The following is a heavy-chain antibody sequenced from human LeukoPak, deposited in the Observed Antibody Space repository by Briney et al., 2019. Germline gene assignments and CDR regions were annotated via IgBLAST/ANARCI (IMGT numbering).Heavy chain of an antibody. Sequence: GGSLRLSCAASGFTFSSYAMSWVRQAQGKGLEWVSAISGSGGSTYYADSVKGRFTISRDNSKNTLYLQMNSLRAEDTAVYYCAKVWDWGIGSYWGQGTLVTVSS. CDR1: GFTFSSYA. CDR2: ISGSGGST. D-gene: IGHD3/OR15-3a*01. V-gene: IGHV3-23*01. J-gene: IGHJ4*02. CDR3: AKVWDWGIGSY.